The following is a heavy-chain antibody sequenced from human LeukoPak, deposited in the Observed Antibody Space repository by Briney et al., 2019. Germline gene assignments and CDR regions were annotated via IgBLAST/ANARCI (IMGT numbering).Heavy chain of an antibody. CDR1: GFTFSSYW. Sequence: GGSLRLSCAASGFTFSSYWMHWVRQAPGKGLVWVSRINSDGSSTSYADSVKGRFTISRDNAKNTLYLQMNSLRAEDTAVYYCARGGEVIWANAFDIWGQGTMVTVSS. CDR3: ARGGEVIWANAFDI. J-gene: IGHJ3*02. D-gene: IGHD3-3*01. CDR2: INSDGSST. V-gene: IGHV3-74*01.